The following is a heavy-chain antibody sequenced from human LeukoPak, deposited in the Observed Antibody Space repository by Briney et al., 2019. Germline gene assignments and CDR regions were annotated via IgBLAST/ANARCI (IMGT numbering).Heavy chain of an antibody. CDR2: IRYDGSIK. D-gene: IGHD3-10*01. Sequence: GGSLRLSCAASGFTFRNYGMHWVRLAPGKWLEWVAFIRYDGSIKYYVDSVKGRFTVSRDNSKNTLYLQMNSLRAEDTAIYYCAKDVNVGGDYFDYWGQGTLVTVSS. CDR1: GFTFRNYG. V-gene: IGHV3-30*02. J-gene: IGHJ4*02. CDR3: AKDVNVGGDYFDY.